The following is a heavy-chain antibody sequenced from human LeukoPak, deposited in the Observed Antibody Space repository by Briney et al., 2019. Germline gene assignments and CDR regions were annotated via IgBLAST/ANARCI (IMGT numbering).Heavy chain of an antibody. CDR2: ISSGSGTI. CDR3: ASSITI. V-gene: IGHV3-48*04. CDR1: GFTFRSYS. J-gene: IGHJ4*02. D-gene: IGHD3-9*01. Sequence: GGSLRLSCAASGFTFRSYSMNWVRQAPGKGLEWVSYISSGSGTIYYADSVKGRFTISRDNAKDSLYLQMNSLRAEDTAVYYCASSITIWGQGTLVTVSS.